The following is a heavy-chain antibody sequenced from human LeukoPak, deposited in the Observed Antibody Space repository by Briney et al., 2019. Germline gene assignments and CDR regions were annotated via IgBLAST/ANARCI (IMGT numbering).Heavy chain of an antibody. CDR1: GFTFSSYA. J-gene: IGHJ4*02. D-gene: IGHD1-26*01. Sequence: PGGSLRLSCAASGFTFSSYAMHWVRQAPGKGLEYVSAISSNGGSTYYANSVKGRFTISRDNSKNTLYLQMGSLRAEDMAVYYCARSWDPFDYWGQGTLVTVSS. V-gene: IGHV3-64*01. CDR3: ARSWDPFDY. CDR2: ISSNGGST.